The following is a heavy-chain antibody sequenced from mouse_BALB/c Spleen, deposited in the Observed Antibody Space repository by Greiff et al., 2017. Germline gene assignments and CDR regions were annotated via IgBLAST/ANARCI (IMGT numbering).Heavy chain of an antibody. CDR1: GFTFSSYA. CDR2: ISSGGSYT. J-gene: IGHJ4*01. V-gene: IGHV5-9-3*01. D-gene: IGHD2-1*01. Sequence: EVKLVESGGGLVKPGGSLKLSCAASGFTFSSYAMSWVRQTPEKRLEWVATISSGGSYTYYPDSVKGRFTISRDNAKNTLYLQMSSLRSEDTAMYYCARHYGNYDYYAMDYWGQGTSVTVSS. CDR3: ARHYGNYDYYAMDY.